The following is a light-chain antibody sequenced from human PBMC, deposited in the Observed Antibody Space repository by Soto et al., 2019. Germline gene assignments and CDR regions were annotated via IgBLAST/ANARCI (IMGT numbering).Light chain of an antibody. J-gene: IGLJ3*02. CDR3: QTWGNGGV. CDR1: SGHDTIA. CDR2: VNTDGSH. V-gene: IGLV4-69*01. Sequence: QSVLTQSPSASASLGASVNLICTLSSGHDTIAITWHQLQPGKGPRHLMKVNTDGSHTKGDGVPDRFLGSSSGAEHYLSISSLQSEDEADYYCQTWGNGGVFGGGTKLTVL.